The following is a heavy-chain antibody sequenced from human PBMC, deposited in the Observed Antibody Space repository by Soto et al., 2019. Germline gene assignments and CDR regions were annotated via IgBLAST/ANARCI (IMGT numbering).Heavy chain of an antibody. D-gene: IGHD6-19*01. CDR3: ARDLNSSGWYDY. CDR2: IYYSGST. CDR1: GGSISSYY. Sequence: PSETLSLTCTVSGGSISSYYWSWIRQPPGKGLEWIGYIYYSGSTNYNPSLKSRVTISVDTSKNQFSLKLSSVTAAYTAVYYCARDLNSSGWYDYWGQGTLVTVSS. V-gene: IGHV4-59*01. J-gene: IGHJ4*02.